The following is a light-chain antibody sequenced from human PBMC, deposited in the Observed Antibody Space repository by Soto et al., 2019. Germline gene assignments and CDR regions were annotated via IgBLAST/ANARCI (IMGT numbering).Light chain of an antibody. CDR2: GNN. CDR1: SFNIGSGYD. V-gene: IGLV1-40*01. Sequence: QSVLTQPPSASGAPGQRVTISCTGSSFNIGSGYDVHWYQHLPGTAPKLLIYGNNNRPSGVPDRFSGSKSGTSVSLAITGLQAEDEANYYCQSYDTSLRGWVFGGGTKVTVL. CDR3: QSYDTSLRGWV. J-gene: IGLJ3*02.